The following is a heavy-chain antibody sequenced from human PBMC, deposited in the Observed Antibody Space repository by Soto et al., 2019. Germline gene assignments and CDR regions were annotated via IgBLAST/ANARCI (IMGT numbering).Heavy chain of an antibody. Sequence: ASVELSCKASGYTYTSCARHWVRQATGQRLEWMGWINAGNGNTKYSQKFQGRVTITRDTSASTAYMELSSLRSEDTAVYYCARDRLLWFGESRLCFDYWGQGTLVTVSS. V-gene: IGHV1-3*01. J-gene: IGHJ4*02. CDR3: ARDRLLWFGESRLCFDY. CDR1: GYTYTSCA. D-gene: IGHD3-10*01. CDR2: INAGNGNT.